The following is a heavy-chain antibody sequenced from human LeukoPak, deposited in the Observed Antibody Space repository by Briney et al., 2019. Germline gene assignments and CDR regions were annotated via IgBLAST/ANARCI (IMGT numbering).Heavy chain of an antibody. D-gene: IGHD2-2*01. CDR1: GYTFTSYY. CDR2: INPSGGST. CDR3: ARGSAFRWFDP. J-gene: IGHJ5*02. V-gene: IGHV1-46*01. Sequence: ASVTVSCKASGYTFTSYYMHWVRQAPGQGLEWMGIINPSGGSTSYAQKFQGRVTITADESTSTAYMELSSLRSEDTAVYYCARGSAFRWFDPWGQGTLVTVSS.